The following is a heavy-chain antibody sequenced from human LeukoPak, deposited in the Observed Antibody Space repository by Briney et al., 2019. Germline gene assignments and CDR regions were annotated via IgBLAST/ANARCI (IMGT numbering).Heavy chain of an antibody. CDR2: TSGSGDNT. J-gene: IGHJ4*02. Sequence: PGGSLRLSCAASGFTFSSYAMSWVRQAPGKGLEWVSGTSGSGDNTYYADSVKGRFTISRDNSKNTLYVQVNSPGTEDTAAYYCAKGSYYDSSGSFYFDYWGQGTLVTVSS. D-gene: IGHD3-22*01. CDR1: GFTFSSYA. CDR3: AKGSYYDSSGSFYFDY. V-gene: IGHV3-23*01.